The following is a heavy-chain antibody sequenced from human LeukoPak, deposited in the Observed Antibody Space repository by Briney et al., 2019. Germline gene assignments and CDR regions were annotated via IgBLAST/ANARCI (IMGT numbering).Heavy chain of an antibody. CDR2: ISGSGSNT. Sequence: GGSLRLSCAASGFTFSSFPMSWVRQAPGKGLEWVSTISGSGSNTFYADSVKGRFTISRDNSKNTPYLQMNSLRAEDTSVYYCAKVYDFWTGYPYFDCWGQGTLVTVSS. CDR3: AKVYDFWTGYPYFDC. D-gene: IGHD3-3*01. J-gene: IGHJ4*02. CDR1: GFTFSSFP. V-gene: IGHV3-23*01.